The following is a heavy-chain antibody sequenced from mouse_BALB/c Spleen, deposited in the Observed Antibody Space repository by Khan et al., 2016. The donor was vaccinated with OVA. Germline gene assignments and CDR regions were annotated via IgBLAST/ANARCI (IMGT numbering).Heavy chain of an antibody. CDR3: AKWGNSYYAMDY. CDR2: IWGDGST. CDR1: GISLTSYG. V-gene: IGHV2-3*01. J-gene: IGHJ4*01. Sequence: QVQLQQPGPGLVAPSQSLSITCTVSGISLTSYGVNWVRQPPGKGLEWLGVIWGDGSTNYHSGLKSRLSISKDNSKSQVFLKLNSLQTDDTATYYCAKWGNSYYAMDYWGQGTSVTVSS. D-gene: IGHD2-1*01.